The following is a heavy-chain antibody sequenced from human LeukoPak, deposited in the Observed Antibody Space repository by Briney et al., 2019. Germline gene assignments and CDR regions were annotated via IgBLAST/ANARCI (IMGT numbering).Heavy chain of an antibody. J-gene: IGHJ4*02. V-gene: IGHV4-59*12. D-gene: IGHD3-22*01. CDR1: GGYISSYY. CDR3: ARAPHFFDTSGSRYYFDY. CDR2: IYYSGSS. Sequence: PSETLSLTCTVSGGYISSYYWSWIRQPPGKGLEWIGYIYYSGSSNYNPSLKSRVTISVDTSKNQFSLNLSSVTAADTAVYFCARAPHFFDTSGSRYYFDYWGQGALVTVSS.